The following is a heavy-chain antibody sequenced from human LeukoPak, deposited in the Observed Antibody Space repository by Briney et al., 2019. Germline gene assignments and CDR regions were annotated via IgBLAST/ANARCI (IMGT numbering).Heavy chain of an antibody. D-gene: IGHD2-2*02. V-gene: IGHV4-30-4*08. J-gene: IGHJ4*02. CDR2: IYYSGST. CDR1: GGSITSGDYY. CDR3: ASQYCSSTSCYIYDY. Sequence: SETLSLTCTVSGGSITSGDYYWSWIRQPPGKGLEWIGYIYYSGSTYYNPSLKSRLTMSVDTSKDQFSLKLSSVTAADTAVYYCASQYCSSTSCYIYDYWGQGTLVTVSS.